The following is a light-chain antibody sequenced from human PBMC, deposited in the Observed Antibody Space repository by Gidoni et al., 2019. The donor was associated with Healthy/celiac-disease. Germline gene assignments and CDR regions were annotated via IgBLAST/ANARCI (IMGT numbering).Light chain of an antibody. CDR2: DKA. V-gene: IGKV3-11*01. CDR1: ESVSIN. Sequence: TLSLSPGERATVTCRASESVSINRAWDQQKEDQAPRLIIYDKAVRASGIPTRVSGSGTGTDFNLTISSLEPEDFGIYYCQQRASWTPTFGQXTRVDIK. CDR3: QQRASWTPT. J-gene: IGKJ1*01.